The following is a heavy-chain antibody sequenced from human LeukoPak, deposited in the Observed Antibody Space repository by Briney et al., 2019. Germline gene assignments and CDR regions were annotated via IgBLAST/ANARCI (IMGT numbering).Heavy chain of an antibody. Sequence: QPGGSLRLXCAASGFTFSSYGMHWVRQAPGKELEWVAFIRYDGSNKYYADSVKGRFTISRDNSKNTLYLQMNSLRAEDTAVYYCAKDRKSGSKKVYYFDYWGQGTLVTVSS. CDR2: IRYDGSNK. J-gene: IGHJ4*02. D-gene: IGHD1-26*01. CDR3: AKDRKSGSKKVYYFDY. V-gene: IGHV3-30*02. CDR1: GFTFSSYG.